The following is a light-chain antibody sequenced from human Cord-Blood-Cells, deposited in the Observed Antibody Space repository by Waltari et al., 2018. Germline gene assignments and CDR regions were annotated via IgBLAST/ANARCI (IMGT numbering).Light chain of an antibody. CDR2: AAS. J-gene: IGKJ5*01. Sequence: DIQMTQSPSSLSASVGDSVTITCRASQSISSYLNWYQQKPGKAPKLLIYAASSLQSGVPSRFSGSGSGTEFTLTISSLQPEDFATYYCQQSYSTPITFGQGTRLEIK. CDR3: QQSYSTPIT. CDR1: QSISSY. V-gene: IGKV1-39*01.